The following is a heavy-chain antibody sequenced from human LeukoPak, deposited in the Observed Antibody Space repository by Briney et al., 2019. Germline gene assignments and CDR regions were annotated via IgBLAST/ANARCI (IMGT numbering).Heavy chain of an antibody. V-gene: IGHV3-11*06. Sequence: GGSLRLSCAASGFTFSDYYMSWIRQAPGKGLEWVSYISSSSSYTNYADSVKGRFTISRDNAKNSLYLQMNSLRAEDTAGYYCAGTGYSSGWYWGWFDPWGQGTLVTVSS. D-gene: IGHD6-19*01. CDR3: AGTGYSSGWYWGWFDP. CDR1: GFTFSDYY. CDR2: ISSSSSYT. J-gene: IGHJ5*02.